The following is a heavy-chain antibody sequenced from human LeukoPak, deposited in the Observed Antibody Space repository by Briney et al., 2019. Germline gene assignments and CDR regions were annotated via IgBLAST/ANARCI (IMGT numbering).Heavy chain of an antibody. Sequence: KPSETLSLTCTVSGDSISGYYWAWIRQPAGKGLEWIGHIYAPGSSNYSPSFKSRVTMSIDMSNNQFSLRLNSVTAADTAMYYCARDPEDFDSPANDYWGQGTHVIVSP. V-gene: IGHV4-4*07. CDR3: ARDPEDFDSPANDY. D-gene: IGHD2-15*01. CDR2: IYAPGSS. CDR1: GDSISGYY. J-gene: IGHJ4*02.